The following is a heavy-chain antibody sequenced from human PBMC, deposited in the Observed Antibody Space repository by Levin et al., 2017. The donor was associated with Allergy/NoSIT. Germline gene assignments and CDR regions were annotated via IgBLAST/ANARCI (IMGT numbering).Heavy chain of an antibody. CDR2: INPNSGAT. Sequence: ASVKVSCKASGYRFIGYYMHWVRQAPGQGLEWMGWINPNSGATVYAQKFHGRFTMTRDTSISTAYLELSRLTFDDTAVYFCARGGETYYDFDYWGQGTLVTVSS. D-gene: IGHD3-3*01. V-gene: IGHV1-2*02. CDR1: GYRFIGYY. CDR3: ARGGETYYDFDY. J-gene: IGHJ4*02.